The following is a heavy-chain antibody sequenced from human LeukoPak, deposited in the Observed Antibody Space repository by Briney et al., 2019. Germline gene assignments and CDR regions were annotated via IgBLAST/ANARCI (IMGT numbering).Heavy chain of an antibody. V-gene: IGHV3-11*01. CDR1: GFTFSDYC. D-gene: IGHD5-18*01. J-gene: IGHJ4*02. CDR3: ARDPLYSYGSFDY. CDR2: ISSSGSTI. Sequence: PGGSLRLSCAASGFTFSDYCMSWIRQAPGKGLEWVSYISSSGSTIYYADSVKGRFTISRDNAKNSLYLQMNSLRAEDTAVYYCARDPLYSYGSFDYWGQGTLVTVSS.